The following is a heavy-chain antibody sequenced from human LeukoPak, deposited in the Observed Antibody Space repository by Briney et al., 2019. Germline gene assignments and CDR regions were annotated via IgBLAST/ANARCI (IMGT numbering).Heavy chain of an antibody. CDR3: ASEGVRGSRAIDASDM. J-gene: IGHJ3*02. CDR1: VFTFSDHY. Sequence: GGSLRLTCAASVFTFSDHYGCWIRQAPGKGLEWVSYISSRSKYTDYADSVKGRFTISRDNAKNLLYLQMNSLRAEDTAVYYCASEGVRGSRAIDASDMWSERWLVTVSS. CDR2: ISSRSKYT. D-gene: IGHD3-10*01. V-gene: IGHV3-11*05.